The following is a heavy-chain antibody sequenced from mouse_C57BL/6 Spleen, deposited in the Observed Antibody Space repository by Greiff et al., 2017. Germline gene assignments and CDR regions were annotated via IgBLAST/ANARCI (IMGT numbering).Heavy chain of an antibody. V-gene: IGHV1-47*01. CDR2: FHPYNDDT. J-gene: IGHJ2*01. CDR1: GYTFTTYP. Sequence: VQLQQSGAELVKPGASVKMSCKASGYTFTTYPIEWMKQNHGKSLEWIGNFHPYNDDTKYNEKFKGKAVLTVEKSSSTVYLELSRLTSDDSAVYYCARRIYYGSSYYFDYWGQGTTLTVSS. CDR3: ARRIYYGSSYYFDY. D-gene: IGHD1-1*01.